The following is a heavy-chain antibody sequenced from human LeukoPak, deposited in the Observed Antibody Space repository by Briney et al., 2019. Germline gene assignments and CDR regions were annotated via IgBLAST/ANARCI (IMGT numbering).Heavy chain of an antibody. D-gene: IGHD3-22*01. Sequence: ASVTVSCKASGYTFTGYYMHWVRQAPGQGLEWMGWINPNSGGTNYAQKFQCRVTMTRDTSISTAYMELSRLRSDDTAVYYCASDDSSGYYPTYYFDYWGQGTLVTVSP. CDR3: ASDDSSGYYPTYYFDY. CDR2: INPNSGGT. V-gene: IGHV1-2*02. CDR1: GYTFTGYY. J-gene: IGHJ4*02.